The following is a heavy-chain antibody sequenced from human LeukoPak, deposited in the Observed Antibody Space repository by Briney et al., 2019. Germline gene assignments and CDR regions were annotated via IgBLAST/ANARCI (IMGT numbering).Heavy chain of an antibody. Sequence: ASVKVSCKASGYSFNSQGMNWVRQAPGQGLEWMGWINTDSGNPTYAQGFTGRFVFSLDPSVSTAYLQISSLMPEDTAKYYCAREILRFDIWGQGTMVTVSS. J-gene: IGHJ3*02. CDR2: INTDSGNP. V-gene: IGHV7-4-1*02. CDR3: AREILRFDI. CDR1: GYSFNSQG.